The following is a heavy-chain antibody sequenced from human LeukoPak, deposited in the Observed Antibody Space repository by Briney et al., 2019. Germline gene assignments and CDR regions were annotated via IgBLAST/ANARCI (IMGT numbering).Heavy chain of an antibody. Sequence: GGSLRLSCAASGFTFSSYGMHWVRQAPGKGLEWVIVIWYDGSNKNYADSVKGRFPISRDNSKNTLYLQRNSLRAEDTAVYYCARARRRGVVDGYSYYCGYWGQGTLVTVSS. J-gene: IGHJ4*02. D-gene: IGHD5-24*01. CDR3: ARARRRGVVDGYSYYCGY. CDR2: IWYDGSNK. CDR1: GFTFSSYG. V-gene: IGHV3-33*01.